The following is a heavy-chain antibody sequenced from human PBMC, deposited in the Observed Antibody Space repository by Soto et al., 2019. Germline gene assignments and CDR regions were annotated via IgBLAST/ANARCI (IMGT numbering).Heavy chain of an antibody. V-gene: IGHV1-2*04. CDR3: ARGAGDGDFDY. Sequence: EASVKVSCKASGYTFTGYYMHWLLQAPGQGLEWMGWINPNSGGTNYAQKFQGWVTMTRDTSISTAYMELSRLRSDDTAVYYCARGAGDGDFDYWGQGTLVTVSS. CDR2: INPNSGGT. J-gene: IGHJ4*02. CDR1: GYTFTGYY. D-gene: IGHD7-27*01.